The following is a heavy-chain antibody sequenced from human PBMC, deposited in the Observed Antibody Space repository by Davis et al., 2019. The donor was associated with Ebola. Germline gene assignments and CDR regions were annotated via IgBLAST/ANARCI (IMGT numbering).Heavy chain of an antibody. D-gene: IGHD5-18*01. V-gene: IGHV1-69*06. CDR2: IIPIFGTA. Sequence: SVKVSCKASGGTFSSYAISWVRQAPGQGLEWMGGIIPIFGTANYAQKFQGRVTMTWDNSISTAFMEVRSLTSADTSVYYCARGGYSYGYGLDFWGQGSLVTVTS. CDR1: GGTFSSYA. J-gene: IGHJ4*02. CDR3: ARGGYSYGYGLDF.